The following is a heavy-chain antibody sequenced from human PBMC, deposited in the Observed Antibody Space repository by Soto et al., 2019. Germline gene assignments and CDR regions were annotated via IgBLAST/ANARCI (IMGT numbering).Heavy chain of an antibody. D-gene: IGHD3-22*01. CDR2: IYYSGST. V-gene: IGHV4-30-4*01. CDR3: ARGSSGYYYDSSPPLD. J-gene: IGHJ4*02. CDR1: GGSISSGDYY. Sequence: QVQLQESGPGLVKPSQTLSLTCTVSGGSISSGDYYWSWIRQPPGKGLEWIGYIYYSGSTYYNPSLKSRVTISVDTSKNQFSLKLSSVTAADTAVYYCARGSSGYYYDSSPPLDWGQGTLVTVSS.